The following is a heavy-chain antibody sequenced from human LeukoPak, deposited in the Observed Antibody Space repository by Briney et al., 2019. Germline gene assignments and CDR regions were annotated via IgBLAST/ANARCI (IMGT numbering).Heavy chain of an antibody. CDR3: AREGVVGAYGHFDY. V-gene: IGHV4-34*01. CDR2: INHSGST. Sequence: SETLSLTCAVYGGSFSGYYWSWIRQLPGKGLEWIGEINHSGSTNYNPSLKSRVTISVDTSKNQFSLKLSSVTAADTAVYYCAREGVVGAYGHFDYWGQGTLVTVSS. D-gene: IGHD2-15*01. CDR1: GGSFSGYY. J-gene: IGHJ4*02.